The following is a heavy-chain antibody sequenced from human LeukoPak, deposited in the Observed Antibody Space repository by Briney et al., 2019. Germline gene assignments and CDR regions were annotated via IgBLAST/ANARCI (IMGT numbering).Heavy chain of an antibody. CDR1: GGSISSTNW. J-gene: IGHJ4*02. D-gene: IGHD5-24*01. V-gene: IGHV4-4*02. CDR3: ARVIEMATIGGYYFDY. Sequence: SETLSLTCDVSGGSISSTNWWNWVRQPPGKGLEWIGEIYHSGSTNYKPPLESRVTISVDKSKNQFSLKLNSVTAADTAVYYCARVIEMATIGGYYFDYWGQGTLVTVSS. CDR2: IYHSGST.